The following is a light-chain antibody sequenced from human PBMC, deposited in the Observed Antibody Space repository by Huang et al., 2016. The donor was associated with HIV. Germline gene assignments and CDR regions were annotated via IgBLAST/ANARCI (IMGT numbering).Light chain of an antibody. CDR1: QSISSN. CDR3: QQYNNWPPLT. V-gene: IGKV3-15*01. CDR2: GAS. J-gene: IGKJ4*01. Sequence: EIVMRQSPATLSVSPGERATLSCRASQSISSNLAWYQQKPGQAPRLLIYGASTRATDIPARFSASGSGTEFTLTISSLQSEDFAVYYCQQYNNWPPLTFGGGTKVEIK.